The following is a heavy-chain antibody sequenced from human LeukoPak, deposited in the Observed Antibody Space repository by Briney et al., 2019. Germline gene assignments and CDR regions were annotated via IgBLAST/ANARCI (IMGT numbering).Heavy chain of an antibody. CDR1: GFTFSSYW. V-gene: IGHV3-74*01. CDR2: INSDGSST. Sequence: GGSLRLSCAASGFTFSSYWMHWVRQAPGKGLVWVSRINSDGSSTSYADSVKGRFTISRDNSKNTLYLQMNTLRAEDTAVYYCARDLAGVSWFDPWGQGTLVTVSS. CDR3: ARDLAGVSWFDP. J-gene: IGHJ5*02. D-gene: IGHD2-8*01.